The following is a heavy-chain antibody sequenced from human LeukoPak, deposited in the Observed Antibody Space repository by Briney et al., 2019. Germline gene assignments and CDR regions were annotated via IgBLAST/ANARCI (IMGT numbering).Heavy chain of an antibody. CDR1: GGSISSDGYY. Sequence: SETLSLTCTVSGGSISSDGYYWSWIRQHPGKGLEWIGYIYYSGNTYYNPSLKSRITISADTSKNQFFLNLSSVTAADTAVYYCTRGSVTPVPGFDYWGQGTLVAVSS. D-gene: IGHD4-17*01. V-gene: IGHV4-31*03. CDR2: IYYSGNT. CDR3: TRGSVTPVPGFDY. J-gene: IGHJ4*02.